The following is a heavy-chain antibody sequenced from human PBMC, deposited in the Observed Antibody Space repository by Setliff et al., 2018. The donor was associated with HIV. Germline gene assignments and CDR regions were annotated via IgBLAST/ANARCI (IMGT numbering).Heavy chain of an antibody. Sequence: SETLSLTCTVAGGSISSHHWCWIRQTPEKGLEWIGSSSDSGYTQYTPSLKSRVTIFVDTARKQFSLKLNSVTAPDTAVYYCAREDGSSWSYDRLYYYGLDVWGQGITVTVSS. CDR1: GGSISSHH. CDR2: SSDSGYT. CDR3: AREDGSSWSYDRLYYYGLDV. J-gene: IGHJ6*02. D-gene: IGHD6-19*01. V-gene: IGHV4-4*08.